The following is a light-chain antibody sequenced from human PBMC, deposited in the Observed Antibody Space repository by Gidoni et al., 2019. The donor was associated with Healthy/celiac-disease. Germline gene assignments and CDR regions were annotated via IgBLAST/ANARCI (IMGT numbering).Light chain of an antibody. CDR2: DVS. V-gene: IGLV2-11*01. J-gene: IGLJ2*01. Sequence: QSALTQPRSVSGSPGQSVTISCTGTSSDVGGYNYVSWYQKQPGKAPKLMIYDVSKRPSGVPDRFSGSKSGNTASLIISGLQAEDEADYYCCSYAGSYSVVFGGGTKLTVL. CDR3: CSYAGSYSVV. CDR1: SSDVGGYNY.